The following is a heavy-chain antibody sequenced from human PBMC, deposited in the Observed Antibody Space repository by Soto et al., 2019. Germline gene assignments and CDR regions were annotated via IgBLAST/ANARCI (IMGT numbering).Heavy chain of an antibody. J-gene: IGHJ4*02. CDR1: GGTFSSNA. CDR2: IIPIYASP. CDR3: AVTVTGSRSPLAH. D-gene: IGHD3-9*01. V-gene: IGHV1-69*06. Sequence: QVQLVQSGAEVKKPGSSVKVSCKASGGTFSSNAISWVRQAPGQGLEWMGGIIPIYASPNYAQNFQGRVTVTADKATSTAYLELSRLQFAYSAIYYCAVTVTGSRSPLAHWGRGTLVIVSS.